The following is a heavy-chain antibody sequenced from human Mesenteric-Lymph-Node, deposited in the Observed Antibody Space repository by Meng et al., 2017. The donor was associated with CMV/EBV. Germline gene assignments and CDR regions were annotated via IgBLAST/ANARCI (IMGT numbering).Heavy chain of an antibody. D-gene: IGHD6-13*01. CDR2: IVVGSGNT. Sequence: SVKVSCKASGFTFTSSAVQWVRQARGQRLEWIGWIVVGSGNTNYAQKFQERVTITRDMSTSTAYMELSSLRSEDTAVYYCAADALPGYSSSWYDGRPWSYGMDVWGQGTTVTVSS. V-gene: IGHV1-58*01. J-gene: IGHJ6*02. CDR3: AADALPGYSSSWYDGRPWSYGMDV. CDR1: GFTFTSSA.